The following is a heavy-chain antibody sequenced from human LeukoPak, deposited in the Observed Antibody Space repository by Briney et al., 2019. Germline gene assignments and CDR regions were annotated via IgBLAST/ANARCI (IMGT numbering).Heavy chain of an antibody. Sequence: GGSLRLSCAASGFTFSSYAMRWVRQAPGKGLEWVSAISGSGGSTYYADSVKGRFTISRDNSKNTLYLQMNSLRAEDTAVNYCAPWVVVPAAMVPRYWGQGTLVTVSS. V-gene: IGHV3-23*01. CDR1: GFTFSSYA. D-gene: IGHD2-2*01. CDR2: ISGSGGST. J-gene: IGHJ4*02. CDR3: APWVVVPAAMVPRY.